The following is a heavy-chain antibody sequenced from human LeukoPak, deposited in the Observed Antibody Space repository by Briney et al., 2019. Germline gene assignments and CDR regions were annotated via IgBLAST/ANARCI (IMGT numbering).Heavy chain of an antibody. CDR3: ARSGYTSGTGKFDN. CDR2: ISGGGDNT. J-gene: IGHJ4*02. Sequence: GGSLRLSCVAPGFTFSTFGMTWVRQTPGNGLEWVSSISGGGDNTYYADSVEGRSTISRDNSKNTLYLQMDSLRAEDTAIYYCARSGYTSGTGKFDNWGQGTLVTVSS. D-gene: IGHD6-19*01. CDR1: GFTFSTFG. V-gene: IGHV3-23*01.